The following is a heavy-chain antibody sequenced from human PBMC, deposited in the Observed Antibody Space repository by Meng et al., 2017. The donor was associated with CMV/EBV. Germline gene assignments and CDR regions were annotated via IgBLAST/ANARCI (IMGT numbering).Heavy chain of an antibody. V-gene: IGHV1-2*02. CDR1: GYTFTGYY. CDR3: ARDSGGERITIFGVVIPTQYYYGMDV. CDR2: INPNSGVT. D-gene: IGHD3-3*01. J-gene: IGHJ6*02. Sequence: ASVTVSCKASGYTFTGYYMHWVRQAPGPGLEWMGWINPNSGVTNYVQKCQGRVTMTRDTSISTAYMDLSRLRSDDTAVYYCARDSGGERITIFGVVIPTQYYYGMDVWGQGTTVTVSS.